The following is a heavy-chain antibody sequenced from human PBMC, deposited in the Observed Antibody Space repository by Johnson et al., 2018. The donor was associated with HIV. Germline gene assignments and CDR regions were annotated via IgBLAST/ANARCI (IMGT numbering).Heavy chain of an antibody. J-gene: IGHJ3*02. CDR2: INWNGGST. CDR3: ARGVGSTTVAAFDI. V-gene: IGHV3-20*04. D-gene: IGHD1-26*01. CDR1: GFTFSSYA. Sequence: VQLVESGGGLVQPGGSLRLSCAASGFTFSSYAMSWVRQAPGKGLEWVSGINWNGGSTGYADSVKGRFTISRDNAKNSLYLQMNSLRAEDTALYYCARGVGSTTVAAFDIWGQGTMVTVSS.